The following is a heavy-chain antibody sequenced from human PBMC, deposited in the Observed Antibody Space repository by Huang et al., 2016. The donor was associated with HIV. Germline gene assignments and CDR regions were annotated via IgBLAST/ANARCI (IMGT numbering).Heavy chain of an antibody. CDR1: GASFSTSF. CDR2: IKPGRPT. CDR3: ARLPTPSYYDTWSISPVEEDFFYFSLDL. J-gene: IGHJ6*02. Sequence: QVRLEQWGEGSLKPSETLSLTCAVYGASFSTSFWSWVRQSPDKRLHWIGEIKPGRPTKYNTVFRGGDVKAVDTPKNQCSLTLRDVYAYGEDIYFCARLPTPSYYDTWSISPVEEDFFYFSLDLWGRGTPVTVS. D-gene: IGHD3-16*01. V-gene: IGHV4-34*02.